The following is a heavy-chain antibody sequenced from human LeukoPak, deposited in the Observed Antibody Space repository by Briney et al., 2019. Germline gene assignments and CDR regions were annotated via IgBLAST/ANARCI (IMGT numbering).Heavy chain of an antibody. J-gene: IGHJ4*02. CDR1: GYTFTGYY. CDR3: ARDRRIAVAGADY. Sequence: SVKVSCKASGYTFTGYYMHWVRQAPGQGLEWMGWINPNSGGTNYAQKFQGRVTMTRDTSISTAYMELSRLRSDDTAVYYCARDRRIAVAGADYWGQGTLVTVSS. D-gene: IGHD6-19*01. CDR2: INPNSGGT. V-gene: IGHV1-2*02.